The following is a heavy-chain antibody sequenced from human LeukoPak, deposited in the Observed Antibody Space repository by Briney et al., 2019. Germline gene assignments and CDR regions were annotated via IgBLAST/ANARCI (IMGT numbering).Heavy chain of an antibody. CDR3: AHYGDYRFLYYFDH. J-gene: IGHJ4*02. D-gene: IGHD4-17*01. CDR1: GLSLTTSGVG. Sequence: ESGPTLVKPTQTLTLTCTFSGLSLTTSGVGVGWIRQPPWKVLEWLALIYWDNNKLYSPSLRSRLTIAKDTSKNQVVLTMTNMDPVDTATYSCAHYGDYRFLYYFDHWGQGTLVTVSS. CDR2: IYWDNNK. V-gene: IGHV2-5*02.